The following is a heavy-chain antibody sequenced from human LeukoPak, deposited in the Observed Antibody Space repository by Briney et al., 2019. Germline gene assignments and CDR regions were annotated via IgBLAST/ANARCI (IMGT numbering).Heavy chain of an antibody. CDR1: GFTFDDYA. Sequence: PGRSLRLSCAASGFTFDDYAMHWVRQAPGKGLEWVSGISWNSGSIGYADSVKGRFTISRDNAKNSLYLQMNSLRAEDTAVYYCARESSGYYPNNWFDPWGQGTLVTVSS. V-gene: IGHV3-9*01. J-gene: IGHJ5*02. CDR3: ARESSGYYPNNWFDP. CDR2: ISWNSGSI. D-gene: IGHD5-12*01.